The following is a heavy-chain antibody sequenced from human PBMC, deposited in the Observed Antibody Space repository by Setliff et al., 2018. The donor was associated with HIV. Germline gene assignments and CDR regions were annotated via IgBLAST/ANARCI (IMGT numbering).Heavy chain of an antibody. CDR3: AREPIGGDDAFDI. J-gene: IGHJ3*02. CDR2: INPGNGNT. V-gene: IGHV1-3*01. D-gene: IGHD2-21*02. Sequence: ASVKVSCKASGYTFTNYAIHWVRQAPGQRHEWMGWINPGNGNTKYSQKFQGRVTITRDTSATTAYMELSSLRSEDTAIFYCAREPIGGDDAFDIWGQGTMVTVSS. CDR1: GYTFTNYA.